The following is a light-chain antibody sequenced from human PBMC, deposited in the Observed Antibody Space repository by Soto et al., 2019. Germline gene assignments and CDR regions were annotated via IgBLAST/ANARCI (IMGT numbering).Light chain of an antibody. V-gene: IGLV2-8*01. Sequence: SVLTQPPSASGSPGQSVTISCTGTSSDVGGYNYVSWYQQHPGKAPKLMIYEVTKRPSGVPDRFSGSKSGNTASLTVSGLQAEDEADYYCSSYGGSNNLVFGGGTKLTVL. J-gene: IGLJ2*01. CDR2: EVT. CDR1: SSDVGGYNY. CDR3: SSYGGSNNLV.